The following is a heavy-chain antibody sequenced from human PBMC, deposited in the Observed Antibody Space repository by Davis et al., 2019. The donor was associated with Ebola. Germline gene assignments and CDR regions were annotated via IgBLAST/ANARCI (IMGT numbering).Heavy chain of an antibody. Sequence: MPGGSLRLSCAVYGGSFSGYYWSWTRQPPGKGLEWIGEINHSAITNFNPSLKSRVTISVDTSKKQFSLKLSSVTAADTAVYYCAGTREMATVTYYYYYGMDVWGKGTPVTVSS. CDR1: GGSFSGYY. V-gene: IGHV4-34*01. D-gene: IGHD5-24*01. CDR3: AGTREMATVTYYYYYGMDV. CDR2: INHSAIT. J-gene: IGHJ6*04.